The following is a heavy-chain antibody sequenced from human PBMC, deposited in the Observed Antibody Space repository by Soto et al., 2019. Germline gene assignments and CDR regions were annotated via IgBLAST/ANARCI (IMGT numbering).Heavy chain of an antibody. V-gene: IGHV3-11*06. CDR1: GITFSDYY. Sequence: GGSLRLSCAASGITFSDYYMSWIRQAPGKGLEWVAYISSTSIYTNYAESVKGRFTISRDNANNSLYLQMKSLRADDTAVYYCAGKQWEPSGNYYFDYWGQGT. J-gene: IGHJ4*02. CDR2: ISSTSIYT. CDR3: AGKQWEPSGNYYFDY. D-gene: IGHD1-26*01.